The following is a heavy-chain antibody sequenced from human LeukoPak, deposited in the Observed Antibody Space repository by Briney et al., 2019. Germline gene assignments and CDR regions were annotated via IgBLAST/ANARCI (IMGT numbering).Heavy chain of an antibody. V-gene: IGHV3-23*01. Sequence: GGSLRLSCAASGFTFSSYAMSWVRQDPGKGLEWVSAISGSGGSTYYADSVKGRFTISRDNSKNTLYLQMNSLRAEDTAVYYCAKATIRSCSSTSCHGDYYYYMDVWGKGTTVTVSS. D-gene: IGHD2-2*01. CDR3: AKATIRSCSSTSCHGDYYYYMDV. CDR2: ISGSGGST. J-gene: IGHJ6*03. CDR1: GFTFSSYA.